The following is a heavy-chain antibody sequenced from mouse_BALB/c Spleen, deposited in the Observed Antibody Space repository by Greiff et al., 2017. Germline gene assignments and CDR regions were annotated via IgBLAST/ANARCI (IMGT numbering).Heavy chain of an antibody. CDR1: GYSITSDYA. J-gene: IGHJ4*01. CDR3: GRGGGSSFYYAMDY. D-gene: IGHD1-1*01. Sequence: VQLKESGPGLVKPSQSLSLTCTVTGYSITSDYAWNWIRQFPGNQLEWMGYISYSGSTSYNPSLKSRISITRDTSKNQFFLQLNSVTTEDTATYYCGRGGGSSFYYAMDYWGQGTSVTVSS. V-gene: IGHV3-2*02. CDR2: ISYSGST.